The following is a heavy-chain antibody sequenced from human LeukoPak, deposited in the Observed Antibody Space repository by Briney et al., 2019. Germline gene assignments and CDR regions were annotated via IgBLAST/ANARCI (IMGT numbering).Heavy chain of an antibody. CDR2: IYYSGST. Sequence: SETLSLTCAVSIGSFSSSTYYWGWIRQPPGKGLEWIGSIYYSGSTYYNPSLKSRVTIAVDTSKNQFSLKRISVTDADTAVYYCASTVAGTLYWGQGTLVTVSS. D-gene: IGHD6-19*01. V-gene: IGHV4-39*01. J-gene: IGHJ4*02. CDR3: ASTVAGTLY. CDR1: IGSFSSSTYY.